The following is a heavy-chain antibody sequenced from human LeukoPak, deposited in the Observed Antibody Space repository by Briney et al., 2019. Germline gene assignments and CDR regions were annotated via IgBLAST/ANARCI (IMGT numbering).Heavy chain of an antibody. CDR3: ATDLSGRHDY. Sequence: GGSLRLSCAASGFTFSTYWMHWVRQTPGRGLVWVSRIDTEGNTINYADSVKGRFTISRDNAGDTLYLQMNSLRAEDTGVYYCATDLSGRHDYWGQGTLVTVSS. D-gene: IGHD5-12*01. CDR2: IDTEGNTI. CDR1: GFTFSTYW. J-gene: IGHJ4*02. V-gene: IGHV3-74*01.